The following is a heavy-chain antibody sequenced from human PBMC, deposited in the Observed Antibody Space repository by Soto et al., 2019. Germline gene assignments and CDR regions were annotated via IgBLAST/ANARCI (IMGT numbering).Heavy chain of an antibody. V-gene: IGHV2-70*01. J-gene: IGHJ6*02. CDR2: IDWDDDK. Sequence: SGPTLVNPTQTLTLTCTFSGFSLSTSGMCVSWIRQPPGKALEWLALIDWDDDKYYSTSLKTRLTISKDTSKNQVVLTMTNMDPVDTATYYCARMKGGYSGYDAYYYYYYGMDVWGQGATVTVSS. CDR1: GFSLSTSGMC. CDR3: ARMKGGYSGYDAYYYYYYGMDV. D-gene: IGHD5-12*01.